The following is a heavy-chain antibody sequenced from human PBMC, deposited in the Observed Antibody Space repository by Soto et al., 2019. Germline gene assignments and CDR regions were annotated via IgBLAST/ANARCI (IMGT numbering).Heavy chain of an antibody. V-gene: IGHV3-30*18. Sequence: VQLLESGGGLIQPGGSLRLSCAASGFTFSYGIHWLRQAPGKGLEWVAYISYDSSNKFYGDSVKGRFTISRENSKNTLFLQMNSLRAEDTAVYYCSNLVIGYCSGNTCDDYWGQGTLVAVSS. CDR3: SNLVIGYCSGNTCDDY. J-gene: IGHJ4*02. D-gene: IGHD2-15*01. CDR2: ISYDSSNK. CDR1: GFTFSYG.